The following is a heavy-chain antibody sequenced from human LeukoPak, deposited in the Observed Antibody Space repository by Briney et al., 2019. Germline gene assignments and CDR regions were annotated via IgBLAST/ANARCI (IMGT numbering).Heavy chain of an antibody. CDR1: GGSISSGDYY. V-gene: IGHV4-30-4*01. CDR3: ARDQATTYYYYGMDV. Sequence: SQTLSLTCTVSGGSISSGDYYWSWIRQPPGKGLEWIGYIYYSGSTYYNSSLKSRVTISVDTSKNQFSLKLSSVTAADTAVYYCARDQATTYYYYGMDVWGQGTTVTVSS. J-gene: IGHJ6*02. CDR2: IYYSGST. D-gene: IGHD1-14*01.